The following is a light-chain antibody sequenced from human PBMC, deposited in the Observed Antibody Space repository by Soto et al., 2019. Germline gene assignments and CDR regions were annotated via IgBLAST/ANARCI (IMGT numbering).Light chain of an antibody. CDR2: GAF. CDR1: PSVTNF. Sequence: EIVLTQYPATLSLSPGERATLSCRARPSVTNFLAWYQQKPGQAPRLLIYGAFNRATGIPARFSGSGSGTDFTLTISSLEPEDSAVYYCQQRNVWPPVTFGQGTRLEIK. CDR3: QQRNVWPPVT. V-gene: IGKV3-11*01. J-gene: IGKJ5*01.